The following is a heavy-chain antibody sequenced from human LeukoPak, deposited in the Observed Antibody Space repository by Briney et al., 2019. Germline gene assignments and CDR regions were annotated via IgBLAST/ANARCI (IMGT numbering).Heavy chain of an antibody. J-gene: IGHJ4*02. CDR3: ARGNFSSGLDY. CDR1: GGPFSGYY. Sequence: PSETLSLICAVYGGPFSGYYWSWIRQPPGKGLEWIGEINHSGSTNYNPSLKSRVTISVDTSKNQFSLKLSSVTAADTAVYYCARGNFSSGLDYWGQGTLVTVSS. CDR2: INHSGST. D-gene: IGHD6-19*01. V-gene: IGHV4-34*01.